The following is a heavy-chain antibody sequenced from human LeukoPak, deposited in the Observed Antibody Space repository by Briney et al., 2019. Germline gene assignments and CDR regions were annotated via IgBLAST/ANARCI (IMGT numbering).Heavy chain of an antibody. CDR1: GNYW. D-gene: IGHD4-17*01. V-gene: IGHV3-74*01. Sequence: PGGSLRLSCAASGNYWMHWVRQAPGKGLVWVSHINSDGSWTGYADSVKGRFTISRDNAKNSLYLQMNSLRAEDTAVYYCARDRDGDYPNWFDPWGQGTLVTVSS. CDR3: ARDRDGDYPNWFDP. CDR2: INSDGSWT. J-gene: IGHJ5*02.